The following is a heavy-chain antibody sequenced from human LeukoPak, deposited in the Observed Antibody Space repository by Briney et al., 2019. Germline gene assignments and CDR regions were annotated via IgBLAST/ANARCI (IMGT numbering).Heavy chain of an antibody. J-gene: IGHJ4*02. V-gene: IGHV3-74*01. D-gene: IGHD4-11*01. CDR2: INSDGSST. CDR1: GFTFSSYW. CDR3: ARGRLQYSNYPDY. Sequence: PGGSLRLSCAASGFTFSSYWMYWVRQAPGKGLVWVSRINSDGSSTSYADSVKGRFTISRENAKNTLYLQMNSLRAEDTAVYYCARGRLQYSNYPDYWGQGTLVTVSS.